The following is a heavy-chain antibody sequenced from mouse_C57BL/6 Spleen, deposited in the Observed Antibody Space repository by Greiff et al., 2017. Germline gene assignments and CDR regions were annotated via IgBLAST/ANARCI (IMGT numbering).Heavy chain of an antibody. CDR3: ARETWSKRDYAMDY. CDR1: GYTFTSYW. V-gene: IGHV1-61*01. CDR2: IYPSDSET. Sequence: VQLQQSGAELVRPGSSVKLSCKASGYTFTSYWMDWVKQRPGQGLEWIGNIYPSDSETHYNQKFKDKATLTVDKSSSTAYMQLSSLTSEDSAVYYCARETWSKRDYAMDYWGQGTSVTVSS. J-gene: IGHJ4*01. D-gene: IGHD2-5*01.